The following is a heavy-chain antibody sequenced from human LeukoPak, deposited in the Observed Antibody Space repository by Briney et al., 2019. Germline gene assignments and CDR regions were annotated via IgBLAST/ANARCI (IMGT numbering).Heavy chain of an antibody. Sequence: GESLKISCKGSGYSFTNYWIGWVRQMPGKGLKWMGIIYPGDSDARYSPSFQGQVTISADKSISTAYLQWSSLKASDTAMYYCARRRDLYSGSYYPLDYWGQGTLVTVSS. CDR1: GYSFTNYW. J-gene: IGHJ4*02. D-gene: IGHD1-26*01. CDR2: IYPGDSDA. CDR3: ARRRDLYSGSYYPLDY. V-gene: IGHV5-51*01.